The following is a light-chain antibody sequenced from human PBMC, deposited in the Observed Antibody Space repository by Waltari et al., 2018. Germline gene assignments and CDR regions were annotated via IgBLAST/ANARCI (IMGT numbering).Light chain of an antibody. V-gene: IGKV3-20*01. J-gene: IGKJ4*01. CDR2: GAS. CDR1: QSVSSSY. Sequence: EIVLTQSPGTLSLSPGERATLSCRARQSVSSSYLAWYQQKPGQAPRLLIYGASSRATGIPDRFSGSGSGTDFTLTISRLEPEDFATYYCQQAYSFPLTFGGGTKVAIK. CDR3: QQAYSFPLT.